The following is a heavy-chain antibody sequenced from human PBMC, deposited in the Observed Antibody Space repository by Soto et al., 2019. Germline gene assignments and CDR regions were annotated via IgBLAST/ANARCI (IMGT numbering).Heavy chain of an antibody. CDR2: INPNSGGT. CDR1: GYTFTGYY. Sequence: ASVKVSCKASGYTFTGYYMHWVRQAPGQGLEWMGWINPNSGGTNYAQKFQGWVTMTRDTSISTAYMELSRLRSDDTAVYYCARDLIPNYYDSSGPPQYWGQGTLVTVSS. CDR3: ARDLIPNYYDSSGPPQY. J-gene: IGHJ4*02. V-gene: IGHV1-2*04. D-gene: IGHD3-22*01.